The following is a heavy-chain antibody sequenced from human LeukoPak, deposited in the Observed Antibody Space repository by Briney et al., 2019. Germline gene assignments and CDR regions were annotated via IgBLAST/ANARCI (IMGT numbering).Heavy chain of an antibody. D-gene: IGHD6-13*01. J-gene: IGHJ4*02. CDR2: ISYDGSNK. CDR1: GLTFSSYG. Sequence: GGSLRLSCAASGLTFSSYGMHWVRQAPGKGLEWVAVISYDGSNKYYADSVKGRFTISRDNSKNTLYLQMNSLRAEDTAVYYCAGYSSSWYDYWGQGTLVTVSS. V-gene: IGHV3-30*03. CDR3: AGYSSSWYDY.